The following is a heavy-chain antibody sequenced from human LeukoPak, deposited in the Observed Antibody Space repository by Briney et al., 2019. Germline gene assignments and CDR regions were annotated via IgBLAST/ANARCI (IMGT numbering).Heavy chain of an antibody. V-gene: IGHV3-7*01. CDR3: AREGAYGSGSYAAFDI. D-gene: IGHD3-10*01. J-gene: IGHJ3*02. Sequence: GGSLRLSCAAAGFTFSSYWMSWVSQAPGKGMEWVANIKQDGSEKYYVDSVKGRFTISRDNAKNSLYLQMNSLRAEDTAVYYCAREGAYGSGSYAAFDILGQGTMVTVSP. CDR1: GFTFSSYW. CDR2: IKQDGSEK.